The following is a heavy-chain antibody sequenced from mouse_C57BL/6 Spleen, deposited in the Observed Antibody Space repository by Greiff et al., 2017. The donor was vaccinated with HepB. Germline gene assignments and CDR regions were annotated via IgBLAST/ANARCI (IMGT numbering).Heavy chain of an antibody. J-gene: IGHJ3*01. CDR3: ARRGDYGSSWFAY. CDR1: YFAFMASA. Sequence: LKESGAELVRPGSSVKLSCKDSYFAFMASAMHWVKQRPGHGLEWIGSFTMYSDATEYSENFKGKATLTANTSSSTAYMELSSLASEDSAVYYCARRGDYGSSWFAYWGQGTLVTVSA. V-gene: IGHV1-49*01. CDR2: FTMYSDAT. D-gene: IGHD1-1*01.